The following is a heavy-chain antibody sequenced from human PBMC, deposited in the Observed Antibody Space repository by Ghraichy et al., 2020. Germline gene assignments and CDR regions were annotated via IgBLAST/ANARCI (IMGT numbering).Heavy chain of an antibody. V-gene: IGHV3-21*01. Sequence: GESLNISCAASGFTFSSYSMNWVRQAPGKGLEWVSSISSSSSYIYYADSVKGRFTISRDNAKNSLYLQMNSLRAEDTAVYYCARGATPDLSVPWFDPWGQGTLVTVSS. CDR1: GFTFSSYS. CDR3: ARGATPDLSVPWFDP. J-gene: IGHJ5*02. CDR2: ISSSSSYI.